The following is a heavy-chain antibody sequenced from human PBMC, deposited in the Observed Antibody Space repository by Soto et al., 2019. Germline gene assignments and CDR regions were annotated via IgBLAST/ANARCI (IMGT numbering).Heavy chain of an antibody. D-gene: IGHD5-18*01. J-gene: IGHJ4*02. CDR2: IYYSGST. V-gene: IGHV4-31*03. CDR3: ARSGYSYGPNPLLY. CDR1: GDSISSGGHY. Sequence: QVQLQESGPGLVKPSQTLSLTCTVSGDSISSGGHYWSWIRQHPGKGLEWIGYIYYSGSTYYNPSLKSRVTISVDTSKNQFSLKLSSVTAADTAVYYCARSGYSYGPNPLLYWGQGTLVTVSS.